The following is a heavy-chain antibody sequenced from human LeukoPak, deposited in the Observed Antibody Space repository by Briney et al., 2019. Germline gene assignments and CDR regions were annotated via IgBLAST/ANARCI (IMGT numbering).Heavy chain of an antibody. CDR3: ARDMEQWLVQDWYFDL. Sequence: GGSLRLSCAASGFTISSYGMHWVRQAPGKGLEWVAVIGFDGRNKYYADSVKGRFIISRDNSKNTLYLQMNILRAEDTAVYYCARDMEQWLVQDWYFDLWGRGTLVTVSS. J-gene: IGHJ2*01. V-gene: IGHV3-33*01. CDR2: IGFDGRNK. CDR1: GFTISSYG. D-gene: IGHD6-19*01.